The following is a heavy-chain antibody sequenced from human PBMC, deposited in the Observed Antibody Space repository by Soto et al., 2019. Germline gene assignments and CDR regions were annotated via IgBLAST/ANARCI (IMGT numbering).Heavy chain of an antibody. J-gene: IGHJ4*02. CDR2: IDIGGNT. V-gene: IGHV3-66*01. Sequence: GGSLRLSCAASGFSVTNNYMNRVRQAPGKGLEWVSIIDIGGNTYYADSVKDRFTISRDNSRNTLYLHMDSLRAEDTAVYYCARGRGSTGYLGREHYFDYWGQGTLVTVSS. CDR3: ARGRGSTGYLGREHYFDY. CDR1: GFSVTNNY. D-gene: IGHD2-2*01.